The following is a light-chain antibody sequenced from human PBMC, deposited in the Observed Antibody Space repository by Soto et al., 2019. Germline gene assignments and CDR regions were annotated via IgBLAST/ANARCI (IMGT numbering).Light chain of an antibody. J-gene: IGKJ1*01. CDR1: QSVSSD. CDR2: GAS. V-gene: IGKV3-15*01. CDR3: QQYNNWPPGT. Sequence: EIVMTQSPATLSVSPGDRATLSCRASQSVSSDLAWYQQKPGQAPRLLIYGASTRATGVPARFSGTGSGTEFTLTISGLQSEDFAVYYCQQYNNWPPGTFGQGTKVEIK.